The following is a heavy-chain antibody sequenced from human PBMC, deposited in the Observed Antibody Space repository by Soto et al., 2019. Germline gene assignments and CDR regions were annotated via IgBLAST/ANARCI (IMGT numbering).Heavy chain of an antibody. Sequence: QEQLVQSGAEVKNPGASVKISCKASDFPFLQFYIYWVRQAPGQGPQWMGVINPDGGTTTYAQTFQGRVSMTRDKSTSTVHLQLSSLRSEDTALYYCARGYYATMSHVTSFGLDVWGQGTTVIVSS. CDR1: DFPFLQFY. CDR2: INPDGGTT. V-gene: IGHV1-46*01. CDR3: ARGYYATMSHVTSFGLDV. J-gene: IGHJ6*02. D-gene: IGHD5-12*01.